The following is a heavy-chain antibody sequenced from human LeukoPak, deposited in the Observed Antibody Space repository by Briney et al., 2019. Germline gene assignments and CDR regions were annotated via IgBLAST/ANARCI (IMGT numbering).Heavy chain of an antibody. CDR1: GYTFTTYE. CDR2: IIPIFGTA. J-gene: IGHJ4*02. D-gene: IGHD5-18*01. V-gene: IGHV1-69*06. CDR3: ARVRRNMVTEYYFDY. Sequence: GASVKVSCTASGYTFTTYEIHWVRQASGQGLEWMGGIIPIFGTANYAQKFQGRVTITADKSTSTAYMELSSLRSEDTAVYYCARVRRNMVTEYYFDYWGQGTLVTVSS.